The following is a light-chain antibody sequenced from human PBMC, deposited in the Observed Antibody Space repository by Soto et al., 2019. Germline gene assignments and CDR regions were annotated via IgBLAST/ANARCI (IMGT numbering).Light chain of an antibody. CDR2: EVT. CDR1: SSDLGSYNL. V-gene: IGLV2-23*02. Sequence: QSVLTQPASVSASPGQSITIPCTGTSSDLGSYNLVSWFQQYPGKVPKLIIYEVTKRPSGISNRFSGSKTGNTASLTISGLQAEDEADYYCSSYGGSRVLVDFGGGTKVTVL. J-gene: IGLJ2*01. CDR3: SSYGGSRVLVD.